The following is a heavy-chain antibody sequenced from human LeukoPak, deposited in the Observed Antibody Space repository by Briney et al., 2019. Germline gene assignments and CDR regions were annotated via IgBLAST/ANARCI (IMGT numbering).Heavy chain of an antibody. V-gene: IGHV4-4*07. CDR1: GVSITSYH. CDR3: AGRAQTTGWSFDY. D-gene: IGHD6-19*01. Sequence: SGTLCLTCFVSGVSITSYHWSWIRQPAGKGLEWIGQIHTSGSTNYNPSLKSRVAMSIDTSKTQFSLELSSVPAADTSVYYCAGRAQTTGWSFDYWGQGALVTVSS. CDR2: IHTSGST. J-gene: IGHJ4*02.